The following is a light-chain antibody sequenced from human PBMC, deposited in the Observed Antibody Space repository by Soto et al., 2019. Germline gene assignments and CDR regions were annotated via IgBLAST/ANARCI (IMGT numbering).Light chain of an antibody. CDR1: QSVSSN. CDR2: GAS. CDR3: QQRSNRIT. Sequence: EIVMTQSPSTLSVSPGERATLSCRASQSVSSNLAWYQQKPGQAPRLLIYGASTRATGIPARFSGSGSGTEFTLTISSLQSEDFAVYYCQQRSNRITFGQGSKVDI. J-gene: IGKJ1*01. V-gene: IGKV3-15*01.